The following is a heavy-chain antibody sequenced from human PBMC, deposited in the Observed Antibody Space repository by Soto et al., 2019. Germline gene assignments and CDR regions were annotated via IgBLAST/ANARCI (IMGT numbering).Heavy chain of an antibody. CDR2: IIPILGIA. Sequence: SVKVSCKASGGTFSSYTISWLRQAPGQGLEWMGRIIPILGIANYAQKFQGRVTITADKSTSTAYMELSSLRSEDTAVYYCARARGYYDFWSGSPGHNWFDPWRQGTRVGVAS. D-gene: IGHD3-3*01. CDR3: ARARGYYDFWSGSPGHNWFDP. V-gene: IGHV1-69*02. J-gene: IGHJ5*02. CDR1: GGTFSSYT.